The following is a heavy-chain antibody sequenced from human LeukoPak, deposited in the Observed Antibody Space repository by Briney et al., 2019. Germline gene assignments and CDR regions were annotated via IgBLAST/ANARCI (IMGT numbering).Heavy chain of an antibody. CDR2: IIPIFGTA. CDR3: ANNRGYSHGADY. Sequence: SVKVSCKASGGTFSSYAISWVRQAPGQGLEWMGGIIPIFGTANYAQKFQGRVTITADKSTSTAYMELSSLRSEDTAVYYCANNRGYSHGADYWGQGTLVTVSS. D-gene: IGHD5-18*01. CDR1: GGTFSSYA. J-gene: IGHJ4*02. V-gene: IGHV1-69*06.